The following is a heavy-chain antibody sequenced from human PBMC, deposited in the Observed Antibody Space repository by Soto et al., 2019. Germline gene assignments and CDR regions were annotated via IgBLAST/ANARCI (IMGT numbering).Heavy chain of an antibody. CDR3: ARDPSYDYGDYGVGADFDY. V-gene: IGHV3-33*01. CDR2: IWYDGSNK. CDR1: GFTFSSYG. D-gene: IGHD4-17*01. Sequence: QVQLVESGGGVVQPGRSLRLSCAASGFTFSSYGMHWVRQAPGKGLEWVAVIWYDGSNKYYADSVKGRFTISRDNSKNPLYLQMNSLRAEDTAVYYCARDPSYDYGDYGVGADFDYWGQGTLVTVSS. J-gene: IGHJ4*02.